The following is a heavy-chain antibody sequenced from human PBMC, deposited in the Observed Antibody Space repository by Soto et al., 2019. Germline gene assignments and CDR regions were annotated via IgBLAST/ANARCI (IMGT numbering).Heavy chain of an antibody. CDR1: GYTLCSYG. V-gene: IGHV1-3*01. Sequence: VQLVQSEAEVKKPGASVKVSCKASGYTLCSYGIHWVRQAPGQRLEWMGWINGGNGDTMYALKFQDRFTMTRGTSANTAYMEVSSLASKDTAVYYCARGRSLFRARDTSVNFFDYWGQGTLVTVSS. D-gene: IGHD1-26*01. J-gene: IGHJ4*02. CDR3: ARGRSLFRARDTSVNFFDY. CDR2: INGGNGDT.